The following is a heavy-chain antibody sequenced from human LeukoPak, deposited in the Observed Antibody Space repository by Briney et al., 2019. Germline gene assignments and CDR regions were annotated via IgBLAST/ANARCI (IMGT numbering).Heavy chain of an antibody. V-gene: IGHV3-23*01. D-gene: IGHD6-19*01. J-gene: IGHJ6*02. CDR1: GFTFSSYA. Sequence: PGGSLRPSCAASGFTFSSYAMSWVRQAPGKGLEWVSAISGSGGSTYYADSVKGRFTISRDNSKNTLYLQMSSLRAEDTAVYYCAKSDSGWTYYYYGMDVWGQGTTVTVSS. CDR3: AKSDSGWTYYYYGMDV. CDR2: ISGSGGST.